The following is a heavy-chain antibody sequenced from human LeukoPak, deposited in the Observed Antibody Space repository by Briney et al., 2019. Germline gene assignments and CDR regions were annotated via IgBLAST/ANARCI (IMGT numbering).Heavy chain of an antibody. Sequence: GGSLRLSCAASGFTFSSFAMNWVRQAPGKCLEWVSTISNSGGSTYYADSVKGRFTISRDNSKNTLYLQMNSLRAEDTAVYYCAKDRWGLSLGGCDYWGQGTLVTVSS. CDR3: AKDRWGLSLGGCDY. CDR2: ISNSGGST. CDR1: GFTFSSFA. J-gene: IGHJ4*02. D-gene: IGHD3-16*01. V-gene: IGHV3-23*01.